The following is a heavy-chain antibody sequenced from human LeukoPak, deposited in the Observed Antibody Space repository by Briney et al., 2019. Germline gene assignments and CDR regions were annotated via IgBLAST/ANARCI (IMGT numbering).Heavy chain of an antibody. V-gene: IGHV1-18*01. Sequence: GASVKVSCKASGYTFTSYGISWVRQAPGQGLEWMGWISAYNGNTNYAQKLQGRVTMTTDTSTSTAYMELRSLRSDDTAVYYCARRRATTHYYYYMDVWAKGPRSPSP. D-gene: IGHD5-12*01. CDR3: ARRRATTHYYYYMDV. CDR2: ISAYNGNT. CDR1: GYTFTSYG. J-gene: IGHJ6*03.